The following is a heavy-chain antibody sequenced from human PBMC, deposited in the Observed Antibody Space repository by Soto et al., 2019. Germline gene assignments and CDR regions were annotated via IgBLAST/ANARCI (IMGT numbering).Heavy chain of an antibody. CDR1: GYRFTGYD. D-gene: IGHD3-16*02. J-gene: IGHJ5*02. CDR2: MNANSGKT. V-gene: IGHV1-8*01. Sequence: QVQLVQSGAEVRKPGASVKVFCRASGYRFTGYDMNWVRQATGQGLEWMGWMNANSGKTGYAQKFDGRVIMTWNTPISTAYLELSSLTFDDTALYYCARSLGGGYTRNWFDPWVLGTLVTVSP. CDR3: ARSLGGGYTRNWFDP.